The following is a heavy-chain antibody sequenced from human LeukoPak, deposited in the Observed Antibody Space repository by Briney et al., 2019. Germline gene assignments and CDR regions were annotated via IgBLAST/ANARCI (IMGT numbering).Heavy chain of an antibody. J-gene: IGHJ6*03. CDR1: GFTFSSYS. CDR3: AREGTVSTGYYYMDV. V-gene: IGHV3-21*01. D-gene: IGHD4-11*01. CDR2: ISSSSSYI. Sequence: GGSLRLSCAASGFTFSSYSMNWVRQAPGKGLEWVSSISSSSSYIYYADSVKGRFTISRDNAKNSLYLQMNSLRAEDTAVYYCAREGTVSTGYYYMDVWGKGTTVAVSS.